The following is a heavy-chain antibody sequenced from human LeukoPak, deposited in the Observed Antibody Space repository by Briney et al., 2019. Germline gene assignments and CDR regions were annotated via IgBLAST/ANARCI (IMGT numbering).Heavy chain of an antibody. D-gene: IGHD3-10*01. CDR3: TRGRRWDY. Sequence: PSETLSLTCAVSGGSFSGYYWSWIRQPPGKGLEWIGEINHSGSTNYNPSLKSRVTISVDTSKNQFSLKLSSVTAADTAVYYCTRGRRWDYWGQGTLVTVSS. J-gene: IGHJ4*02. CDR1: GGSFSGYY. V-gene: IGHV4-34*01. CDR2: INHSGST.